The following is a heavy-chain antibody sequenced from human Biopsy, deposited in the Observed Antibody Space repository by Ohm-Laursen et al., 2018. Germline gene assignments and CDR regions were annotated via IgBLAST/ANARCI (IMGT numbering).Heavy chain of an antibody. Sequence: SETLSLTCAVYGGSLSGYYWNWIRQSPGKGLEWIGEINHRGFTSNNPSLKSRVIISVDTSKNQFSLKLGSVTAADTAVYYCAKNLAVSSYALDIWGQGTMVTVSS. CDR1: GGSLSGYY. V-gene: IGHV4-34*01. D-gene: IGHD2/OR15-2a*01. CDR2: INHRGFT. CDR3: AKNLAVSSYALDI. J-gene: IGHJ3*02.